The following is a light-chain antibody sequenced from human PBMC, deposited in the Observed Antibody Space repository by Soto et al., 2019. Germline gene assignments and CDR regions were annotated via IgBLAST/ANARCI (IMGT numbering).Light chain of an antibody. CDR1: QGISSR. Sequence: DIQMTQSPSSVSASVGDRVTITCRASQGISSRLAWYQQKPGKAPNLLIYSASSLQSGVPSRFSGSGSETDFTLTIGSLQPEDFATYYCQQSNSFPRTFGGGTKVEIK. J-gene: IGKJ4*01. CDR2: SAS. CDR3: QQSNSFPRT. V-gene: IGKV1-12*01.